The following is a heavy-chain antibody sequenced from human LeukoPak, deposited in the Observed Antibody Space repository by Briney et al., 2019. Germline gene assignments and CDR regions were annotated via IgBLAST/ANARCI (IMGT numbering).Heavy chain of an antibody. V-gene: IGHV3-49*03. D-gene: IGHD4-23*01. J-gene: IGHJ4*02. CDR2: IRSKAYGGTT. Sequence: GGSLRLSCTASGFTFGDYAMSWFRQAPGKGLEWVGFIRSKAYGGTTEYAASVKGRFTISRDDSKSIAYLQMNSLKTEDTAVYYCTRGRTVVTAFDLYWGQGTPVTVSS. CDR1: GFTFGDYA. CDR3: TRGRTVVTAFDLY.